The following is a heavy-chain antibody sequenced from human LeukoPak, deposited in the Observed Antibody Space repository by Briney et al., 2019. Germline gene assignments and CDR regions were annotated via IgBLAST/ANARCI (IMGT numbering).Heavy chain of an antibody. D-gene: IGHD4/OR15-4a*01. CDR3: ARDHLTKGLDY. CDR1: GGSFSGYS. Sequence: SETLSLTCAVYGGSFSGYSWSWIRQPPGKGLEWIGYIYHSGSTYYNPSLKSRVTISVDRSKNQFSLKLSSVTAADTAVYYCARDHLTKGLDYWGQGTLVTVSS. V-gene: IGHV4-30-2*01. J-gene: IGHJ4*02. CDR2: IYHSGST.